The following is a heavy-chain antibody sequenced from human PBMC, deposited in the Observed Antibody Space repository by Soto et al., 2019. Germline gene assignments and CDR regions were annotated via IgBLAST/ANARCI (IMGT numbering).Heavy chain of an antibody. V-gene: IGHV3-30*18. Sequence: QVQLVESGGGVVQPGRSLRLSCAASGFTFSSYGMHWVRQAPGKGLEWVAVISYDGSNKYYADSVKGRFTISRDNSKNTLYLQMNSLRAEDTAVYYCAKSGGGGSCLDYWGQGTLGTVSS. CDR1: GFTFSSYG. CDR2: ISYDGSNK. CDR3: AKSGGGGSCLDY. D-gene: IGHD2-15*01. J-gene: IGHJ4*02.